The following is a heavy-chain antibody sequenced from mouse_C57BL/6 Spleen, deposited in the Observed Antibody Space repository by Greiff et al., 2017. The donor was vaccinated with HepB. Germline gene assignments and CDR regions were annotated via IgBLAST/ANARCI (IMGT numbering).Heavy chain of an antibody. J-gene: IGHJ4*01. CDR2: IDPETGGT. CDR3: TRGGYDGRIYAMDY. CDR1: GYTFTDYE. Sequence: QVQLKESGAELVRPGASVTLSCKASGYTFTDYEMHWVKQTPVHGLEWIGAIDPETGGTAYNQKFKGKAILTADKSSSTAYMELRSLTSEDSAVYYCTRGGYDGRIYAMDYWGQGTSVTVSS. V-gene: IGHV1-15*01. D-gene: IGHD2-2*01.